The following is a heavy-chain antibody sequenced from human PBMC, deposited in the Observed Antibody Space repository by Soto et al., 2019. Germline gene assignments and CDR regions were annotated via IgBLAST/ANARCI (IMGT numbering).Heavy chain of an antibody. CDR2: ISYDGSNK. D-gene: IGHD6-19*01. CDR3: AKAGYSSDWYFDY. Sequence: GGSLRLSCAASGFTFSSYGMHWVRQAPGKGLEWVAVISYDGSNKYYADSVKGRFTISRDNSKNTLYLQMNSLRAEDTAVYYCAKAGYSSDWYFDYWGQGTLVTVSS. J-gene: IGHJ4*02. V-gene: IGHV3-30*18. CDR1: GFTFSSYG.